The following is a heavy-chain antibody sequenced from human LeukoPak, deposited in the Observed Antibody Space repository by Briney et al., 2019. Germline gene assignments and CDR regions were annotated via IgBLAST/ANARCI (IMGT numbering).Heavy chain of an antibody. Sequence: PSETLSLTCAVYGGSLSGYYWSWIRQPPGKGLEWIGEINHSGSTNYNPSLKSRVTISVDTSKNQFSLKLSSVTAADTAVYYCARYDFWSGKAPNWGQGTLVTVSS. D-gene: IGHD3-3*01. V-gene: IGHV4-34*01. CDR1: GGSLSGYY. CDR2: INHSGST. CDR3: ARYDFWSGKAPN. J-gene: IGHJ4*02.